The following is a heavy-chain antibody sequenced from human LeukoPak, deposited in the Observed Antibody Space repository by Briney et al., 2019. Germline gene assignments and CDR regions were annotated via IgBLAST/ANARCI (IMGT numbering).Heavy chain of an antibody. CDR2: INHSGST. J-gene: IGHJ6*02. CDR1: GGSFSGYY. CDR3: ARSYGDYAYYYYGMDV. D-gene: IGHD4-17*01. V-gene: IGHV4-34*01. Sequence: SETLSLTCAVYGGSFSGYYWSWIRQPPGKGLERIGEINHSGSTNYNPSLKSRVTISVDTSKNQFSLKLSSVTAADTAVYYCARSYGDYAYYYYGMDVWGQGTTVTVSS.